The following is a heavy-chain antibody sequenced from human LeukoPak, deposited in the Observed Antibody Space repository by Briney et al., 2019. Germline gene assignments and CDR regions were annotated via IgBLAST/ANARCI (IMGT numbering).Heavy chain of an antibody. CDR1: GGSISSYY. V-gene: IGHV4-59*01. Sequence: SETLSLTCTVSGGSISSYYWSWIRQPPGKGLEWIGYIYYSGSTNYNPSLKSRVTISVDTSKNQFSLKLSSVTAADTAVYYCARSARWCQLLYWWFDPWGQGTLVTVSS. CDR2: IYYSGST. CDR3: ARSARWCQLLYWWFDP. D-gene: IGHD2-2*02. J-gene: IGHJ5*02.